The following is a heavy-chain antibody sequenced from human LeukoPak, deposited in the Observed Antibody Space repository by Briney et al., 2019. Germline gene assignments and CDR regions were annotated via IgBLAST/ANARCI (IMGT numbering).Heavy chain of an antibody. CDR1: GGSISSYY. CDR2: IYYSGST. D-gene: IGHD2-15*01. Sequence: SETLSLTCTVSGGSISSYYWSWIRQPPGKGLEWIGYIYYSGSTNYNPALKSRVTISVDTSKNQFSLKLSSVTAADTAVYYCARHRSRKNHIVVVVAASTSGAYDYWGQGTLVTVSS. CDR3: ARHRSRKNHIVVVVAASTSGAYDY. V-gene: IGHV4-59*08. J-gene: IGHJ4*02.